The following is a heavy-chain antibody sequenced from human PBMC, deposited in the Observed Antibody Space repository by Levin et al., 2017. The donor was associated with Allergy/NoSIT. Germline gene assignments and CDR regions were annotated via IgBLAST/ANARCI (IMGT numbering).Heavy chain of an antibody. CDR2: IIPIFGTV. D-gene: IGHD5-18*01. CDR1: GGSFGTYA. V-gene: IGHV1-69*06. Sequence: KISCKASGGSFGTYAISWVRQAPGQGLEWMGVIIPIFGTVKYAQNFQGRVTIAADTFINIAYMEVTSLASQDTAVYYCARGEYSDSSLDPWGQGTLVTVSS. J-gene: IGHJ5*01. CDR3: ARGEYSDSSLDP.